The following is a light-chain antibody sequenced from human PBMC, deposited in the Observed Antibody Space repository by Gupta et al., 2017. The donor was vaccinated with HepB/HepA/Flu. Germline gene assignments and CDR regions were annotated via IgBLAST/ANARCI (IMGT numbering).Light chain of an antibody. Sequence: QAGLTQLPSVSKDLGQTAILTCTGNSNHVGNEGATWLQPHQGHPPKLLSYSNNNRPSGILERCFLDRTGNHTARIIMGLQPEDEADDYCSEWDSRHNVPVLGGGTNLTVL. CDR1: SNHVGNEG. V-gene: IGLV10-54*04. J-gene: IGLJ2*01. CDR3: SEWDSRHNVPV. CDR2: SNN.